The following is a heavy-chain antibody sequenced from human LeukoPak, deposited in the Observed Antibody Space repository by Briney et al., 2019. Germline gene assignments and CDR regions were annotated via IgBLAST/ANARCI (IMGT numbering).Heavy chain of an antibody. D-gene: IGHD2-15*01. V-gene: IGHV3-74*01. CDR1: GFTFNSYW. Sequence: PGGSLRLSCAASGFTFNSYWMHWVRQAPGKGLVWVSRINSDGSSTSYADSVKGRFTISRDNAKNTLYLQMNSLRAEDTAVYYCARNVLPGYFDYWGQGTLVTVAS. CDR2: INSDGSST. CDR3: ARNVLPGYFDY. J-gene: IGHJ4*02.